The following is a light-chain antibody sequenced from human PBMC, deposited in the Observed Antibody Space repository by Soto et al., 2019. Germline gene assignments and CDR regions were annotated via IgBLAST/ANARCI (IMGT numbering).Light chain of an antibody. CDR1: QSVSDY. J-gene: IGKJ1*01. CDR2: DAS. V-gene: IGKV3-20*01. CDR3: QQYGSSPWT. Sequence: FVLTQSPGTLSSSPGERATLSCRASQSVSDYLAWYQQKPGQAPKLLIYDASDRALGIPARFSGSGSGTDFTLTISRLEPEDFAVYYCQQYGSSPWTFGQGTKVDIK.